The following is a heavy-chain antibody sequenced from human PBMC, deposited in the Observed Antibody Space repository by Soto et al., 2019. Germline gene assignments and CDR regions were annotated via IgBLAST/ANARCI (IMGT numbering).Heavy chain of an antibody. J-gene: IGHJ6*02. Sequence: SETLSLTCGVYGGSFSGYYWSWVRQPPGKGLEWIGAINQSGGTTYNPSLKSRVTISVDTSKNQFSLSLSSVTAADTAIYYCAKFKNSYYYGLDVWGPGTAVTVSS. V-gene: IGHV4-34*01. CDR2: INQSGGT. CDR1: GGSFSGYY. CDR3: AKFKNSYYYGLDV.